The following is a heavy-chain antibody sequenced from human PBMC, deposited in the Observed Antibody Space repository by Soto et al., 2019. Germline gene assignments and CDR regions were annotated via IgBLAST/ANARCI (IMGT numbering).Heavy chain of an antibody. D-gene: IGHD3-22*01. CDR3: AKARPGYYYDSSGYPFDS. CDR1: GFTFSNFA. J-gene: IGHJ4*02. V-gene: IGHV3-23*01. CDR2: LRGGGTNR. Sequence: GGSLRLSCAASGFTFSNFAVSWVRQAPGKGLEWVSGLRGGGTNRYYADSVKGRFTISRDNSKNTLYLEMTNLRAEDTALYYCAKARPGYYYDSSGYPFDSWGQGTLVTVSS.